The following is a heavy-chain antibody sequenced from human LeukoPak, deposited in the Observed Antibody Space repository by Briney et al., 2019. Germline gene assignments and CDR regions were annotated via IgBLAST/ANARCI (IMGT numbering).Heavy chain of an antibody. Sequence: GGSLRLSCAASGFTFSSYGMHWVRQAPGKGLEWVAVISYDGSNKYYADSVKGRFTISRDNSKNTLYLQMNSLRAEDTAVYYCAKGPIRFLHYYDSSGYYPYYYYGMDVWGQGTTVTVSS. V-gene: IGHV3-30*18. CDR2: ISYDGSNK. D-gene: IGHD3-22*01. CDR3: AKGPIRFLHYYDSSGYYPYYYYGMDV. J-gene: IGHJ6*02. CDR1: GFTFSSYG.